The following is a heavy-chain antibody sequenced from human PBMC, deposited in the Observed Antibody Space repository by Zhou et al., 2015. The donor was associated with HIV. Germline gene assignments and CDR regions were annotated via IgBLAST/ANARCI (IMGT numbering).Heavy chain of an antibody. CDR1: GGTFSSYA. CDR2: IIPIFGTA. V-gene: IGHV1-69*01. J-gene: IGHJ1*01. CDR3: ASPRPDYYDSSGSRVYFQH. D-gene: IGHD3-22*01. Sequence: QVRLVQSGTEVKKPGSSVKVSCKASGGTFSSYAISWVRQAPGQGLEWMGGIIPIFGTANYAQKFQGRVTITADESTSTAYMELSSLRSEDTAVYYCASPRPDYYDSSGSRVYFQHWGQGTLVTVSS.